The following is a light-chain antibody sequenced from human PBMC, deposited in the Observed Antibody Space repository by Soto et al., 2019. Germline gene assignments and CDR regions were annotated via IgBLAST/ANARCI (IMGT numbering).Light chain of an antibody. CDR2: CTS. V-gene: IGKV3-20*01. J-gene: IGKJ4*01. Sequence: DIELTQSPGTLSWSAGERATLSCRASQSVSSSYLAWYQQTPGQAHRLLINCTSSSATSMPDRFISSGSGTNFTLPIRRLEPADLAAYYCQQYESSYPLAVGGGTKVEIK. CDR3: QQYESSYPLA. CDR1: QSVSSSY.